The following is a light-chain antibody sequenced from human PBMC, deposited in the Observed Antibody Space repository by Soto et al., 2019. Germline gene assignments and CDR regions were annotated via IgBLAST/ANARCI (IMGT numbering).Light chain of an antibody. Sequence: EIVLTQSPATLSLSPGERATLSCRASQSVSNFLAWYQQKPGQAPRLLISDASNRATGIPGRFSGIGSGTDFSLTISSLEPEDFAVYYCQQRSNWPWTFGQGTKVEIK. CDR3: QQRSNWPWT. V-gene: IGKV3-11*01. J-gene: IGKJ1*01. CDR1: QSVSNF. CDR2: DAS.